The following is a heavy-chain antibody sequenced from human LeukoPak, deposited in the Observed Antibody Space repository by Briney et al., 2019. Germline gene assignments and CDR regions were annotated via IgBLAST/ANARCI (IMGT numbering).Heavy chain of an antibody. CDR3: ATAGIAVAGPFDY. CDR1: GGSISSYY. Sequence: SETLSLTCTVSGGSISSYYWSWIRQAAGKGLEWIGRIDTSGSTNYNPSLKSRVTISVDTSKNQFSLKLSSVTAADTAVYYCATAGIAVAGPFDYWGQGTLVTVSS. V-gene: IGHV4-4*07. D-gene: IGHD6-19*01. J-gene: IGHJ4*02. CDR2: IDTSGST.